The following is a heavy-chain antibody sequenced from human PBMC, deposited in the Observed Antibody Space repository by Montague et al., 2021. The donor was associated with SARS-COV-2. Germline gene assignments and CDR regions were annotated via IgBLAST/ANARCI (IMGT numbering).Heavy chain of an antibody. CDR1: GGSISSFY. CDR2: ISYSGST. J-gene: IGHJ4*02. Sequence: SETLSLTCTVSGGSISSFYWSWFRQPPGKGLEWIGYISYSGSTNYNPSLTSRVTMSVDTSKNQFSLKVNSVTAADTAVYYCARRYSATVPVVYWGQGTLVTVSS. V-gene: IGHV4-59*08. CDR3: ARRYSATVPVVY. D-gene: IGHD2-15*01.